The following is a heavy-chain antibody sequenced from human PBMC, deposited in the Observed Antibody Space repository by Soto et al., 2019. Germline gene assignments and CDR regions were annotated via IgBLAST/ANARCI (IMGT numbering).Heavy chain of an antibody. D-gene: IGHD6-13*01. CDR3: AKVGYSSWANRGAFDI. V-gene: IGHV3-9*01. J-gene: IGHJ3*02. CDR1: GFTFDDYA. Sequence: GGSLRLSCAASGFTFDDYAMHWVRQAPGKGLEWVSGISWNSGSIGYADSVKGRFTISRDNAKNSLYLQMNSLRAEDTALYYCAKVGYSSWANRGAFDIWGQGTMVTVSS. CDR2: ISWNSGSI.